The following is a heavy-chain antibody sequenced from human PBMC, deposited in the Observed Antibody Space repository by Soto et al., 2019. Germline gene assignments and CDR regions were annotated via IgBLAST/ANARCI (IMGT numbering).Heavy chain of an antibody. CDR2: IYYSGST. J-gene: IGHJ4*02. Sequence: SETMSLTCTVSGGCIKSYDGSWIRQPPGKGLEWIGYIYYSGSTNYNPSLKSRVTISVDTSKNQFSLKLSSVTAADTAVYYCARERNSGYDYWGQGTLVTVSS. CDR1: GGCIKSYD. CDR3: ARERNSGYDY. V-gene: IGHV4-59*01. D-gene: IGHD5-12*01.